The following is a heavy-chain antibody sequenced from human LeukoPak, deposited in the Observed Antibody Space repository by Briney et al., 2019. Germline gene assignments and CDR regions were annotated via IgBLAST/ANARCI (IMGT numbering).Heavy chain of an antibody. Sequence: PGGSLRHSCAASQFTFSSYWMHWVRQAPGKGLVWVSFITSDGSSTSYADYVKGRFTISRDNAKNMLYLQMNSLRAEDTAVYYCARDGSLPDYWGQGTLVTVSS. J-gene: IGHJ4*02. CDR1: QFTFSSYW. CDR2: ITSDGSST. V-gene: IGHV3-74*01. D-gene: IGHD5-12*01. CDR3: ARDGSLPDY.